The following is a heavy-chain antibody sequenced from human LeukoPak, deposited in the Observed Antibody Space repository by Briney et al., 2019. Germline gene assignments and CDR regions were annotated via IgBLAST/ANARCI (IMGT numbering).Heavy chain of an antibody. J-gene: IGHJ4*02. V-gene: IGHV3-74*01. CDR3: VRDRYSGPEY. D-gene: IGHD5-12*01. CDR1: GFTFGIYR. CDR2: IKSDGSST. Sequence: GGSLRHSAAAPGFTFGIYRRHGVAHAPGRGRWWVSGIKSDGSSTSYADSVKGRFTISRDNAKNTLYLQMNSLRAEDTAVYSCVRDRYSGPEYWGQGTLVTVSS.